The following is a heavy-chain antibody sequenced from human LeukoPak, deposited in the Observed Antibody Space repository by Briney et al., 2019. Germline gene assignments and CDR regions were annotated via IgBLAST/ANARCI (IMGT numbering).Heavy chain of an antibody. CDR3: ARDQGGVIIN. CDR2: IYKTGII. D-gene: IGHD3-10*01. J-gene: IGHJ4*02. CDR1: GGSISSTTYY. Sequence: SETLSLTCTVSGGSISSTTYYWAWIRQPPGKGLEWIGSIYKTGIINYSPSLKSRVFISVDTSNNQFSLKMSSVTAADTAVYYCARDQGGVIINWGQGTLVTVSS. V-gene: IGHV4-39*01.